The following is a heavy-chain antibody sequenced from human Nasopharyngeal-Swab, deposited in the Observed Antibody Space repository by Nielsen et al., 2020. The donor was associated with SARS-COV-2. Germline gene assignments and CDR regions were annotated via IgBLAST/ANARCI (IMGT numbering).Heavy chain of an antibody. CDR2: ISWNSGSI. J-gene: IGHJ6*02. V-gene: IGHV3-9*01. Sequence: SLKISCAASGFTFDDYAMHWVRQAPGKGPEWVSGISWNSGSIGYADSVKGRFTISRDNAKNSLYLQMNSLRAEDTALYYCAKDMLRYFDWLVKYGMDVWGQGTTVTVSS. CDR3: AKDMLRYFDWLVKYGMDV. CDR1: GFTFDDYA. D-gene: IGHD3-9*01.